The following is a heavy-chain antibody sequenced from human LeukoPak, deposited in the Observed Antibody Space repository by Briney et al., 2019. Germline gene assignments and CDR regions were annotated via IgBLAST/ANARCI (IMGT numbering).Heavy chain of an antibody. Sequence: SETLSLTCIVSGDSISIGSYSWSWIRQPAGKGLEWIGRFYTTLSTTYNPSLRGRVSISVVKPNNQFSLKLTSVSAAHTAVYYCAKDAASFPGSLDKWGQGTLVTVSS. V-gene: IGHV4-61*02. D-gene: IGHD3-10*01. J-gene: IGHJ4*02. CDR3: AKDAASFPGSLDK. CDR1: GDSISIGSYS. CDR2: FYTTLST.